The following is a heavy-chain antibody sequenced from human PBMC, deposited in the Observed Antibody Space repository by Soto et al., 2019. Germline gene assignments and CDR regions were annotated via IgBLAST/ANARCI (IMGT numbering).Heavy chain of an antibody. V-gene: IGHV1-2*02. CDR1: RYTFTGSY. CDR3: ARADSTDPFDY. J-gene: IGHJ4*02. Sequence: ASVKVCCKASRYTFTGSYMHWVRQAPGQGLEWMAWINPNSGGTTYAQKFQGRVTMTRGTCISTAYMELSRLRSDDTAVYYCARADSTDPFDYWGLGTLVTVSS. CDR2: INPNSGGT.